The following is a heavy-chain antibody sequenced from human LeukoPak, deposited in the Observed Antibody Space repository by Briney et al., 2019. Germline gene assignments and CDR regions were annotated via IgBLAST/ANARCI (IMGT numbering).Heavy chain of an antibody. CDR3: ARRGNYNPGYFDY. V-gene: IGHV4-39*01. Sequence: PSETLSLTCTVSGGSISTSSYYSGWIRQPPGKGLEWIGSIYYSGSTYYNPSLKSRVTISVDTSKDQFSLKLSSVTAADTAIYYCARRGNYNPGYFDYWGQGTLVTVSS. J-gene: IGHJ4*02. CDR1: GGSISTSSYY. CDR2: IYYSGST. D-gene: IGHD1-14*01.